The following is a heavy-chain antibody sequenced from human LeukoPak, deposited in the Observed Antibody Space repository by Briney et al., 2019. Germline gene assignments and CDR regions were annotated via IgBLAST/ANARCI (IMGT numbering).Heavy chain of an antibody. CDR2: ISAYNGNT. J-gene: IGHJ4*02. V-gene: IGHV1-18*01. CDR3: ARGLMGYCSSTTCYAVDY. Sequence: RASVKVSCKASGYTFTSYSLSWVRQAPGQGLEWMGWISAYNGNTNYAQKLQGRVTMTTDTSTNTAYMELRSLRSDDTAVYYCARGLMGYCSSTTCYAVDYWGQGSLVTVSS. CDR1: GYTFTSYS. D-gene: IGHD2-2*01.